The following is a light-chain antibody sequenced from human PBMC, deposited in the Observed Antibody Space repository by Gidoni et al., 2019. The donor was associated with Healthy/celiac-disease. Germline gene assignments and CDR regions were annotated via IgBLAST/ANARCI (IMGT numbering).Light chain of an antibody. V-gene: IGKV1-39*01. Sequence: DIQMTHSPSSLSASVGDRVTITCRASQSISSYLNCYQQKPGKAPKLLIYAASSLQSGVPSSFSGSGSGTDFTLTISSLQPEDFATYYCQQSYSTPPTTFGGGTKVEI. J-gene: IGKJ4*01. CDR3: QQSYSTPPTT. CDR1: QSISSY. CDR2: AAS.